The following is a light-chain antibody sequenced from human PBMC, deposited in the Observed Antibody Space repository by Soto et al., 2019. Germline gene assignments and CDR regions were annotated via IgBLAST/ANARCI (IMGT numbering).Light chain of an antibody. CDR1: QDISNY. CDR3: QQYEDLPLS. V-gene: IGKV1-33*01. CDR2: DAS. J-gene: IGKJ3*01. Sequence: DIQMTQSPSSLSASVGDRVTITCQASQDISNYLNWFQQKPVKAPTLLIYDASNLETGVPSRFSGSGSGTNFTFTISSLQTEDIGTYYCQQYEDLPLSFGPGTKVDI.